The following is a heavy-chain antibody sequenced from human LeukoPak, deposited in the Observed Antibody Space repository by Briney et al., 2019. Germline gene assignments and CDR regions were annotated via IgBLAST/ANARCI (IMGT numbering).Heavy chain of an antibody. V-gene: IGHV3-73*01. D-gene: IGHD1-26*01. Sequence: GGSLRLSCAASGFTFSGSAIHWVRQSSGKGLEWVGHIDKKDNFYATTSAASVTGRFTISRDGSKNTAYLQMNSLKTEDTALYYCTRDSGTYNWLDPWGQGTLVTVSS. CDR1: GFTFSGSA. CDR2: IDKKDNFYAT. J-gene: IGHJ5*02. CDR3: TRDSGTYNWLDP.